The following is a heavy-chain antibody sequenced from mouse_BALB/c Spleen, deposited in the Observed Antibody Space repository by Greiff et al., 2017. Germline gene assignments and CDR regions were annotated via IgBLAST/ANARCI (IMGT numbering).Heavy chain of an antibody. V-gene: IGHV2-6-7*01. D-gene: IGHD1-1*01. Sequence: VKLQESGPGLVAPSQSLSITCTVSGFSLTGYGVNWVRQPPGKGLEWLGMIWGDGSTDYNSALKSRLSISKDNSKSQVFLKMNSLQTDDTARYYCARDDYYGHWYFDVWGAGTTVTVSS. CDR1: GFSLTGYG. CDR3: ARDDYYGHWYFDV. CDR2: IWGDGST. J-gene: IGHJ1*01.